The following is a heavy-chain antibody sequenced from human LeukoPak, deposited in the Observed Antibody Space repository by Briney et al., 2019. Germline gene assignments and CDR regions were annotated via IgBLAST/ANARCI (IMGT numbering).Heavy chain of an antibody. V-gene: IGHV3-21*01. CDR2: IRTRSSYI. Sequence: PGGSLRLSCAASGFTFSSFSIAWVRQAPGKGLEWVSSIRTRSSYIHYAASVKGRFTISRDNAKNSLYLQMNSLRAEDTAVYYCARARDDYGGKFSRTRDYYYYMDVWGKGTTVTVSS. CDR3: ARARDDYGGKFSRTRDYYYYMDV. J-gene: IGHJ6*03. D-gene: IGHD4-23*01. CDR1: GFTFSSFS.